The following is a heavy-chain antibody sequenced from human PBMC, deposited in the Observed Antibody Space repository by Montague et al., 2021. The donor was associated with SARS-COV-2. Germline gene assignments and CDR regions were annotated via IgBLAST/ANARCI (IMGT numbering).Heavy chain of an antibody. V-gene: IGHV4-34*01. Sequence: SETLSLTCAVYGGSFSGYYGSWIRQPPGKGLEWIGEINHSGSTNYNPSLKSRVTISVDTSKNQFSLKLSSVTAADTAVYYCARGLDPWGQGTLVTVSS. J-gene: IGHJ5*02. CDR1: GGSFSGYY. CDR3: ARGLDP. CDR2: INHSGST.